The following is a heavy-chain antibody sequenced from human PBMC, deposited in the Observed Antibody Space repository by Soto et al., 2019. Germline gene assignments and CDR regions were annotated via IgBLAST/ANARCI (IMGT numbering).Heavy chain of an antibody. CDR2: IKQDGSEK. J-gene: IGHJ4*02. CDR3: ARVPGRSYGFYFDY. D-gene: IGHD5-18*01. Sequence: TGGSLRLSCAASGFTFSSYWMSWVRQAPGKGLEWVANIKQDGSEKYYVDSVKGRFTISRDNAKNSLYLQMNSLRAEDTAVYYCARVPGRSYGFYFDYWGQGTLVTVSS. V-gene: IGHV3-7*01. CDR1: GFTFSSYW.